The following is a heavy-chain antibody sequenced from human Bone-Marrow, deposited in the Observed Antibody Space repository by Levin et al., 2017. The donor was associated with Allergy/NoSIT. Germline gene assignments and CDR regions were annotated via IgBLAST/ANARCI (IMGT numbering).Heavy chain of an antibody. CDR2: ISSSSNTI. CDR1: RFSFSSYA. D-gene: IGHD3-16*01. Sequence: GESLKISCAASRFSFSSYAMNWVRQAPGKGPEWVSYISSSSNTIYYADSVKGRFTISRDNAKNSLYLQMNSVRAEDTAVYYCARQTYYDYVWSDRSKDFDYWGQGTLVTVS. V-gene: IGHV3-48*04. CDR3: ARQTYYDYVWSDRSKDFDY. J-gene: IGHJ4*02.